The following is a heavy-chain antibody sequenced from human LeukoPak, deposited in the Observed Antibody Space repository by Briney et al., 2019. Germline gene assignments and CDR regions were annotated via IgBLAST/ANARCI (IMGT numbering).Heavy chain of an antibody. CDR3: AKAEGIAAAGYFDY. Sequence: GGSLRLSCAASGFTFDDYTMHWVSQAPGRGLEWVSLISWDGGSTYYAASVKGRFTISRDNSKNSLYLQMNSLRTEDTALYYCAKAEGIAAAGYFDYWGQGTLVTVSS. J-gene: IGHJ4*02. CDR2: ISWDGGST. CDR1: GFTFDDYT. V-gene: IGHV3-43*01. D-gene: IGHD6-13*01.